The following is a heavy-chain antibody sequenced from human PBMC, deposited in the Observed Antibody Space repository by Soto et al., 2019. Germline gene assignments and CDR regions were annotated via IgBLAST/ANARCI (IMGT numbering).Heavy chain of an antibody. D-gene: IGHD1-1*01. Sequence: GGSLRLSCAASGFIFSSYAMGWVRQAPGKGLEWVSAITGSGGDTYYIDPVKGRFTTSRDNSKNTLYLQMTSLRADDTAVYYCAKLGDNSWSPHYYFDSWGQGSLVTVSS. J-gene: IGHJ4*02. CDR2: ITGSGGDT. CDR3: AKLGDNSWSPHYYFDS. CDR1: GFIFSSYA. V-gene: IGHV3-23*01.